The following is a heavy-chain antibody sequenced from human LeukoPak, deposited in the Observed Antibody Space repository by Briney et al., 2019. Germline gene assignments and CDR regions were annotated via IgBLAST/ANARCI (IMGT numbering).Heavy chain of an antibody. Sequence: GGSLRLSCAVSGVTFSSYWMTWVRQVPGKGLQWVANINQDGREKYYMDSMKGRLNISRDNTENSVFLQLPSLRPEDTGIYFCAKGRDYGDYWGQGTLVAVSS. J-gene: IGHJ4*02. CDR3: AKGRDYGDY. CDR2: INQDGREK. V-gene: IGHV3-7*01. CDR1: GVTFSSYW.